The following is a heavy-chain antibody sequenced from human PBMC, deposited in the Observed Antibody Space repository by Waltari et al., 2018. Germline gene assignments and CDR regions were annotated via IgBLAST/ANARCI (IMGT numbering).Heavy chain of an antibody. Sequence: QLQLQESGPGLVKPSETLSFTCTVSGGSISSSSYYWGWIRQPPGKGLEWIGSIYYSGSTYYNPSLKSRVTISVDTSKNQFSLKLSSVTAADTAVYYCARDRGGAGAAIGTNFDYWGQGTLVTVSS. CDR2: IYYSGST. CDR3: ARDRGGAGAAIGTNFDY. D-gene: IGHD2-2*02. J-gene: IGHJ4*02. CDR1: GGSISSSSYY. V-gene: IGHV4-39*07.